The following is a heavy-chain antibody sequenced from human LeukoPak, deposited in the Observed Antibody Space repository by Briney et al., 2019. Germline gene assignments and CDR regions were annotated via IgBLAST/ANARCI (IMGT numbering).Heavy chain of an antibody. CDR3: ARDPTTVTKGLDI. D-gene: IGHD4-17*01. J-gene: IGHJ3*02. CDR1: GGSISSHY. CDR2: ISYIGST. Sequence: PSETLSLTCTVSGGSISSHYWTWIRQPPGKGLEWIGYISYIGSTNYNPSLKGGVTISVDTSKNQFSLKLRSVTAADAAVYFCARDPTTVTKGLDIWGQGTMVTVSS. V-gene: IGHV4-59*11.